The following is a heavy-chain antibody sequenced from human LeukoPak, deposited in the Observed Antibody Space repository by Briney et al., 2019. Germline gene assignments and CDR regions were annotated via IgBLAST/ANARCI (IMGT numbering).Heavy chain of an antibody. D-gene: IGHD5-12*01. J-gene: IGHJ4*02. CDR3: ARLRGSGYDRFDY. V-gene: IGHV5-51*01. Sequence: GESLKVCCKCSGYSFTSYWIGWVRQMPGKGLEWMGIISPGDSKTIYSPSFQGQVTISADKSISTAYLQWSSLKASGTAMYYCARLRGSGYDRFDYWGQGTLVTVSS. CDR1: GYSFTSYW. CDR2: ISPGDSKT.